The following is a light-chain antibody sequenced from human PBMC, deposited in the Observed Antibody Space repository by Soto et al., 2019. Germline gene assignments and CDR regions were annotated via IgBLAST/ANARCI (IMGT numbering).Light chain of an antibody. CDR3: SPYSPSTTYV. V-gene: IGLV2-14*01. CDR1: SSDVGGYNS. Sequence: QSALTQPASVSGSPGHSITISCTGTSSDVGGYNSVSWYQQHPGKAPKLMIHDVSNRASGVSSRFSGSKSDNTASLTISGLQAEDEADYYCSPYSPSTTYVFGTGTKVTVL. J-gene: IGLJ1*01. CDR2: DVS.